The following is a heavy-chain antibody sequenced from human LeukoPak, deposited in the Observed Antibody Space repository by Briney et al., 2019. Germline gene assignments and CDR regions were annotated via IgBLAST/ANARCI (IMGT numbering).Heavy chain of an antibody. V-gene: IGHV3-21*01. Sequence: GGSLRLSCAASGFTFNTYTMNWVRQAPGKGLEWVSSISSSSSSIYYADSVKGRFTISRDNAMNSLYLQMNSLIVEDTAVYYCARGREGVAARWWVEEPRWYFFDPWGQGTLVTVSS. D-gene: IGHD6-6*01. CDR1: GFTFNTYT. CDR3: ARGREGVAARWWVEEPRWYFFDP. CDR2: ISSSSSSI. J-gene: IGHJ5*02.